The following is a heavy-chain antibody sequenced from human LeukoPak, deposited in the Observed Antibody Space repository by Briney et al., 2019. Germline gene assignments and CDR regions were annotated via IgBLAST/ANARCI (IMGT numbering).Heavy chain of an antibody. J-gene: IGHJ4*02. Sequence: GGSLRLSCAASGFTVSSNYMSWVRQAPGKGLEWVSVIYSGGSTYYADSVKGWFTISRDNSKNTPYLQMNSLRAEDTAVYYCAKDWDQNMKKLYFDYWGQGTLVTVSS. CDR1: GFTVSSNY. D-gene: IGHD1-26*01. CDR2: IYSGGST. V-gene: IGHV3-53*01. CDR3: AKDWDQNMKKLYFDY.